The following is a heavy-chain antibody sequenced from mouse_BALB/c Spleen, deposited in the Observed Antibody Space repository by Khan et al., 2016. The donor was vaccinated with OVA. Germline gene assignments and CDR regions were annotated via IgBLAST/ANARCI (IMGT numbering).Heavy chain of an antibody. CDR2: INPSTGYT. D-gene: IGHD1-1*01. CDR1: GYTFTNYW. J-gene: IGHJ3*01. V-gene: IGHV1-7*01. Sequence: QVQLKESGAELAKPGASVKMSCKASGYTFTNYWMHWVKQRPGQGLEWIGYINPSTGYTEYNQTFKDKATLTADKSSSTAYMQLSSLTSEDSAFFNCVNSGSSSAWFTYWGQGILVTVPA. CDR3: VNSGSSSAWFTY.